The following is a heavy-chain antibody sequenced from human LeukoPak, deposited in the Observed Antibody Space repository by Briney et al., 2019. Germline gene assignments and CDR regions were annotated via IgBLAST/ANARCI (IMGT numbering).Heavy chain of an antibody. J-gene: IGHJ3*02. CDR3: AKDVRGIAARRXAFDI. CDR1: GFTFSSYW. D-gene: IGHD6-6*01. CDR2: IKQDGSEK. Sequence: GGSLRLSCAASGFTFSSYWMSWVRQAPGKGLEWVANIKQDGSEKYYVDSVKGRFTISRDNAKNSLYLQMNSLRAEDTAVYYXAKDVRGIAARRXAFDIWGQGTMVTVSS. V-gene: IGHV3-7*01.